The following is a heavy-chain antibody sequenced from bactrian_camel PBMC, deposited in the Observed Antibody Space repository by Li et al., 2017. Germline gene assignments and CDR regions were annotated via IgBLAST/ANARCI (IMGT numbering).Heavy chain of an antibody. CDR3: AAEDAPWSEICHSTRYSDDSLRANS. CDR2: IATGGHSP. Sequence: QVQLVESGGGSVQAGGSLTLSCSASGFTDPSYCMGWFRQAPGKEREGIAAIATGGHSPYYADSVKGRFTISLGDAKNTMYLQMNSLQPDDTGMYYCAAEDAPWSEICHSTRYSDDSLRANSWGQGTQVTVS. CDR1: GFTDPSYC. D-gene: IGHD4*01. J-gene: IGHJ6*01. V-gene: IGHV3S1*01.